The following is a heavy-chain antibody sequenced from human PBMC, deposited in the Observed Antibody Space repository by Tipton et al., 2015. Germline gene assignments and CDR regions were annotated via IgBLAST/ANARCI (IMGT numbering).Heavy chain of an antibody. CDR1: GDSIGSGGYY. Sequence: TLSLTCTVSGDSIGSGGYYWSWSRQYPGKGLEWLGYSYYSGSTYYNPSLKSRLTISVDMSKNQFSLKLSSVTAADTAVYYCARVKVATMLYYFDYWGQGTLVTVSS. CDR2: SYYSGST. CDR3: ARVKVATMLYYFDY. J-gene: IGHJ4*02. D-gene: IGHD5-12*01. V-gene: IGHV4-31*03.